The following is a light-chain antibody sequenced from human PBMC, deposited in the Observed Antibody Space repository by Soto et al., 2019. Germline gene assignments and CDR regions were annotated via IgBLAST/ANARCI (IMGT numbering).Light chain of an antibody. V-gene: IGKV3-15*01. J-gene: IGKJ2*01. CDR2: AAS. Sequence: EVVMTQSPVNLSVSPGERATLSCRASQSVSTHLAWYQQKPGQAPKLLIYAASTRVTGISARFSGSGYGTEFSITISSLQSEDFGIYYCLQYNDWPVYTFGQGTKVEVK. CDR1: QSVSTH. CDR3: LQYNDWPVYT.